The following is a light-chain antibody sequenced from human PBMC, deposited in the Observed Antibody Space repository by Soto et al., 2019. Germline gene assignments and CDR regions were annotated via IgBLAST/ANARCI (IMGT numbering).Light chain of an antibody. CDR2: SNN. CDR1: SSNIGSNT. CDR3: AAWDDSLNGV. V-gene: IGLV1-44*01. Sequence: QSVLTQPPSASGTPGQRVTISCSGSSSNIGSNTVNWYQQLPGTAPKLLIYSNNHRPSGVPDRFSGSKSGPSASLAISGLQSEDEADYYCAAWDDSLNGVLGTGTKVTVL. J-gene: IGLJ1*01.